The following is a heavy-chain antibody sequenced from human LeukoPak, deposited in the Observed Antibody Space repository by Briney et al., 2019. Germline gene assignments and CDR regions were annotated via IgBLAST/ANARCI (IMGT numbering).Heavy chain of an antibody. CDR1: GFTFSSYA. CDR3: ARGACYSCAFHI. V-gene: IGHV3-74*01. J-gene: IGHJ3*02. CDR2: INSDGSST. Sequence: PGGSLRLSCAASGFTFSSYAMHWVRQAPGKGLVWVSRINSDGSSTRYADSVKGRFTISRDNARNTLYLQMNSLRAEDTAVYYCARGACYSCAFHIWGQGTMVTVSS. D-gene: IGHD2-15*01.